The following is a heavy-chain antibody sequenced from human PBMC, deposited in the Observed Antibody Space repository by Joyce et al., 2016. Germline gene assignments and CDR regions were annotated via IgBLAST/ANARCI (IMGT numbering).Heavy chain of an antibody. CDR3: ARFSGSYFPEDY. V-gene: IGHV5-10-1*03. J-gene: IGHJ4*02. CDR2: SDASDAYT. D-gene: IGHD1-26*01. Sequence: EVQLVQSGAEVKKPGESLTISCEGSTFIFSSYWITWVRQLPGKGLEWMGMSDASDAYTHYSPAFQGHVTFSVDRSKHTAYLQWSSLKASDTGMYYCARFSGSYFPEDYWGQGTLVTVSP. CDR1: TFIFSSYW.